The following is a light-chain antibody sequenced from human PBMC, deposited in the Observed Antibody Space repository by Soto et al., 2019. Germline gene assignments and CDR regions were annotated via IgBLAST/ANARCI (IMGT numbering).Light chain of an antibody. CDR3: QHFDNLPYT. CDR1: QDITNY. J-gene: IGKJ2*01. V-gene: IGKV1-33*01. CDR2: DAS. Sequence: DIQLTQSPSSLSASVGDRVTITCQASQDITNYLNWYRQKPGQAPELLIYDASNSETGVPSRFSGSGSGTDFTFTISSLQPEDMATYYCQHFDNLPYTFGQGTKLELK.